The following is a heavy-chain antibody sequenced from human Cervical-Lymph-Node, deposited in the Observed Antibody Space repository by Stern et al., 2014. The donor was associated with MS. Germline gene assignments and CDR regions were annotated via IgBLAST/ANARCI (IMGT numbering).Heavy chain of an antibody. CDR1: GGTFNVYA. CDR3: ARDGRHRDNYGLDV. D-gene: IGHD2-15*01. Sequence: QVQLGQSGAEVTKPGSSVKVSCQASGGTFNVYAINWLRQAPGQGLEWMGGIIPIFGTANYAQKFQGRVTITADESTRTSSMQLSSLRSNDTAVYYCARDGRHRDNYGLDVWGQGTTVIVSS. J-gene: IGHJ6*02. CDR2: IIPIFGTA. V-gene: IGHV1-69*01.